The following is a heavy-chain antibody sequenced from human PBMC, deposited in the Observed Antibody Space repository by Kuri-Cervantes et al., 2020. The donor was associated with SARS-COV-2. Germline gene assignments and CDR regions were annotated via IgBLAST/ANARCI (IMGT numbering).Heavy chain of an antibody. CDR1: GYTYTGYY. CDR3: AGESGGYCSCGSCSTNWFDP. Sequence: ASVKVSCKASGYTYTGYYMHWVRQAPGQGREWMGWINSNSGGTNYAQKFQGRVTMTRDTSISTAYMDLSRLRSDDTAVYYCAGESGGYCSCGSCSTNWFDPWGQGTLVTVSS. V-gene: IGHV1-2*02. D-gene: IGHD2-15*01. J-gene: IGHJ5*02. CDR2: INSNSGGT.